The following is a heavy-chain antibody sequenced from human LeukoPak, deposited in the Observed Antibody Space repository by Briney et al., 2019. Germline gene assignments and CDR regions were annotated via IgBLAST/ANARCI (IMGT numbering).Heavy chain of an antibody. CDR3: ARQRYCSSTSCYSRIDY. Sequence: SETLSLTCTVSGGSIGSNYWTWLRQPPGKGLEYLGYIYYTGGTNYNPSLKSRVTISVDTSKNQFSLKLSSVTAADTAVYYCARQRYCSSTSCYSRIDYWGQGTLVTVSS. J-gene: IGHJ4*02. V-gene: IGHV4-59*08. CDR2: IYYTGGT. CDR1: GGSIGSNY. D-gene: IGHD2-2*01.